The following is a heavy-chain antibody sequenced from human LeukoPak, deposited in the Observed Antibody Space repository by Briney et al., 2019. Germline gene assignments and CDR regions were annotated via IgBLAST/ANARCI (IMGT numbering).Heavy chain of an antibody. CDR2: IWYDGSNK. J-gene: IGHJ6*02. CDR1: GFTFSSYG. CDR3: AKDQGGSYQGTYYYYGMDV. Sequence: GGSLRLSCAASGFTFSSYGMHWVRQAPGKGLEWVAVIWYDGSNKYYADSVKGRFTISRDNSKNTLYLQMNSLRAEDTAVYYCAKDQGGSYQGTYYYYGMDVWGQGTTVTVSS. D-gene: IGHD1-26*01. V-gene: IGHV3-33*06.